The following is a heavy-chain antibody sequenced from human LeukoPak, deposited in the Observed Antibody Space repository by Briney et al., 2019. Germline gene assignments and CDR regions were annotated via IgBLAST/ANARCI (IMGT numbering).Heavy chain of an antibody. Sequence: SETLSLTCTVSGGSISSGGYYWSWIRQHPGKGLEWIGDIYYSGSTYYNPSLKSRVTTSVDTSKNQFSLKLSSVTAADTAVYYCARDNTDYGTPGGYYYGMDVWGQGTTVTVSS. D-gene: IGHD4-17*01. CDR3: ARDNTDYGTPGGYYYGMDV. CDR2: IYYSGST. J-gene: IGHJ6*02. V-gene: IGHV4-31*03. CDR1: GGSISSGGYY.